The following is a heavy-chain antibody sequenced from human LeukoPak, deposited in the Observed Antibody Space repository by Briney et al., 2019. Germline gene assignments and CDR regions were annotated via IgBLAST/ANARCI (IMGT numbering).Heavy chain of an antibody. CDR2: ISGSGGST. Sequence: TGGSLRLSCAASGFTFSSYAMSWVRQAPGKGLEWVSAISGSGGSTYYADSVKGRFTISRDNSKNTLYLQMNSLRAEDTAVYYCAKGGDILTGYLDYWGQGTLVTVSS. CDR3: AKGGDILTGYLDY. D-gene: IGHD3-9*01. CDR1: GFTFSSYA. V-gene: IGHV3-23*01. J-gene: IGHJ4*02.